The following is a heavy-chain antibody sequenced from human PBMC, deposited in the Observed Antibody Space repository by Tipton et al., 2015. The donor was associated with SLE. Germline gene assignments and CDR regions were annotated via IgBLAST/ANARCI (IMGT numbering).Heavy chain of an antibody. J-gene: IGHJ4*02. D-gene: IGHD5-18*01. CDR3: VKPTGYSYDY. CDR1: GFTVSSNY. V-gene: IGHV3-53*05. CDR2: IYSGGST. Sequence: GSLRLSCAASGFTVSSNYMSWVRQAPGKGLEWVSVIYSGGSTYYADSVKGRFTISRDNSKNTLYLQMSSLRAEDTAVYYCVKPTGYSYDYWGQGTLVTVSS.